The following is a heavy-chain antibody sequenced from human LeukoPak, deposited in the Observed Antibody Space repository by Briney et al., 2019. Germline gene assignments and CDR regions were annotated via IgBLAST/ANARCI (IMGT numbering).Heavy chain of an antibody. J-gene: IGHJ6*03. Sequence: GGSLRLSCAASGFTFSSYEMNWVRQAPGKGLEWVSYISSSGSTIYYADSVKGRFTISRDNAKNSLYLQMNSLRAEDTAVYYCARGPSITMVRGGQWYYYMDVWGKGTTVTISS. CDR1: GFTFSSYE. CDR3: ARGPSITMVRGGQWYYYMDV. V-gene: IGHV3-48*03. CDR2: ISSSGSTI. D-gene: IGHD3-10*01.